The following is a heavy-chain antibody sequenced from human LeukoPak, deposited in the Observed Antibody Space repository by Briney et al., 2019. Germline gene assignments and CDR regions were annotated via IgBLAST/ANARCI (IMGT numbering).Heavy chain of an antibody. V-gene: IGHV3-7*01. CDR1: GFTFSSYW. D-gene: IGHD3-3*01. CDR2: IKQDGSEK. Sequence: PGGSLRLSCAASGFTFSSYWMSSVRQAPGKGLEWVANIKQDGSEKYYVDSVKGRFTISRDNAKNSLYLQMNSLRAEDTAVYYCARAIITIFGVVIIGSNAFDIWGQGTMVTVSS. CDR3: ARAIITIFGVVIIGSNAFDI. J-gene: IGHJ3*02.